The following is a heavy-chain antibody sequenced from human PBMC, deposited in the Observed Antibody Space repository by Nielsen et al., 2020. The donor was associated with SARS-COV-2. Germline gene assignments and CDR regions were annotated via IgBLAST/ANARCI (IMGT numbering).Heavy chain of an antibody. D-gene: IGHD2-2*02. V-gene: IGHV4-4*02. CDR3: ARGHLVVVPSPILGLGPFFYFFYVDV. Sequence: SETLSLTCAVSGGSVSSNDWWTWVRQSPGKGLEWFGEVSHSGSTNYSPSLKSRVTLSMDKSRRQFSLRLASVSAADTAVYFCARGHLVVVPSPILGLGPFFYFFYVDVWGKGTTVIVSS. J-gene: IGHJ6*03. CDR2: VSHSGST. CDR1: GGSVSSNDW.